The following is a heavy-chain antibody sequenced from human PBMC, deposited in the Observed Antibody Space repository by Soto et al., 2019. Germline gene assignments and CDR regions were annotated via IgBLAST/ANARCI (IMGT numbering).Heavy chain of an antibody. CDR3: ARDRLHTSSSITFDY. CDR2: ISTYSGNT. J-gene: IGHJ4*02. CDR1: GYTFTSYA. D-gene: IGHD6-6*01. Sequence: QVQLVQSGAEVKKPGASVKVSCKASGYTFTSYAISWVRQAPGQGLEWMGWISTYSGNTDYAQNLQGRVTMTTDTSTHTAHMELRSLRSDDTAVYYCARDRLHTSSSITFDYWGQGALVTVSS. V-gene: IGHV1-18*01.